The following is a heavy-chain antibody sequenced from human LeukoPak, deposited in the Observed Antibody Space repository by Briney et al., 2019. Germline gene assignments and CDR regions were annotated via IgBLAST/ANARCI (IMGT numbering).Heavy chain of an antibody. V-gene: IGHV3-74*01. Sequence: GGSLRLSCAASGFTFSSYWMHWVRHAPGKGLAWVSRINTDGSSTSYADSVKGRFTISRDNAKNTLYLQMNSLRAEDTAVYYCARVSSSSWWALDYWGQGTLVTVSS. J-gene: IGHJ4*02. D-gene: IGHD6-13*01. CDR1: GFTFSSYW. CDR3: ARVSSSSWWALDY. CDR2: INTDGSST.